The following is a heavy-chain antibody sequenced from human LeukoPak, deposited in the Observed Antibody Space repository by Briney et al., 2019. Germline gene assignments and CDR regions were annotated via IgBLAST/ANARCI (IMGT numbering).Heavy chain of an antibody. CDR2: LRYDGSNK. D-gene: IGHD1-26*01. CDR1: GFTFSSYE. V-gene: IGHV3-30*02. CDR3: AKGRGWEASFYYYYMDV. J-gene: IGHJ6*03. Sequence: GGSLRLSCAASGFTFSSYEMNWVRQAPGKGLEWVAFLRYDGSNKYYTDSVKGRFTISRENSKNTLYLQMNSLRAEDTAVYYCAKGRGWEASFYYYYMDVWGKGTTVTISS.